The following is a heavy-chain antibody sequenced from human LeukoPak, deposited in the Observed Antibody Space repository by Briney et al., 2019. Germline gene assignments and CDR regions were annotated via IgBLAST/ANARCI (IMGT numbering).Heavy chain of an antibody. Sequence: PGGSLRLSCAASGFTFSSYSINWVRQAPGKGLEWVSSISSSSSYIYYADSVKGRFTISRDNAKNSLYLQMNSLRAEDTAVYYCARDRWRNAFDIWGQGTMVTVSS. CDR1: GFTFSSYS. D-gene: IGHD3-3*01. J-gene: IGHJ3*02. V-gene: IGHV3-21*01. CDR2: ISSSSSYI. CDR3: ARDRWRNAFDI.